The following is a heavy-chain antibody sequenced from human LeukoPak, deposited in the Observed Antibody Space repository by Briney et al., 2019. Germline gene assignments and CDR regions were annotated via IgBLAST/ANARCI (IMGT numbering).Heavy chain of an antibody. CDR1: GFTFSSYA. Sequence: GGSLRLSCAASGFTFSSYAMHWVRQAPGKGLEWVSYISSSSSYTNYADSVKGRFTISRDNAKNSLYLQMNSLRAEDTAVYYCARAPHYSNYGPYYYGMDVWGQGTTVTVSS. CDR3: ARAPHYSNYGPYYYGMDV. V-gene: IGHV3-21*05. J-gene: IGHJ6*02. D-gene: IGHD4-11*01. CDR2: ISSSSSYT.